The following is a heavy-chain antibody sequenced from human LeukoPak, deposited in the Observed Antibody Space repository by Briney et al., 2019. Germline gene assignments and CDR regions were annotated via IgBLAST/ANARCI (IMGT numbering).Heavy chain of an antibody. J-gene: IGHJ4*02. D-gene: IGHD6-13*01. V-gene: IGHV4-61*02. CDR2: IYTSGST. CDR1: GGPISSASYY. Sequence: SQTLSLTCTVSGGPISSASYYWSWIRQPAGKGLEWIGRIYTSGSTNYNPSLKSRVTISVDTSKNQFSLKLSSVAAADTAVYYCAMRERLAAAFDYWGQGTLVTVSS. CDR3: AMRERLAAAFDY.